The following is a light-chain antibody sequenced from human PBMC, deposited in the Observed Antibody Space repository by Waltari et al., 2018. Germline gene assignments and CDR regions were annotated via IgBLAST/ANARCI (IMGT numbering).Light chain of an antibody. Sequence: QSALSQPASVSGSPGQSITISCTGTSRDVGSSDLVSCYQHHPGNAPKLIIYEVNKRPSGVSNRFSGSKSGNTASLTISGLQAEDEADYYCCSYTTADTGVFGGGTKLTVL. CDR2: EVN. CDR3: CSYTTADTGV. CDR1: SRDVGSSDL. J-gene: IGLJ2*01. V-gene: IGLV2-23*02.